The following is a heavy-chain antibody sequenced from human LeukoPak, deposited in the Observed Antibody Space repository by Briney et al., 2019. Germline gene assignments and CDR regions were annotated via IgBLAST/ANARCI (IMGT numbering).Heavy chain of an antibody. V-gene: IGHV7-4-1*02. CDR2: INTNTRNP. D-gene: IGHD3-3*02. CDR1: GYIFTNNA. J-gene: IGHJ4*02. Sequence: ASVKFSCKASGYIFTNNAMNWVRQAPGQGLEWMGWINTNTRNPTYAQGFTGRFVFSLDTSVSTAYLQISSLKAEDTAVYYCARIRAPSSFGQRESDYWGQGTLVTVSS. CDR3: ARIRAPSSFGQRESDY.